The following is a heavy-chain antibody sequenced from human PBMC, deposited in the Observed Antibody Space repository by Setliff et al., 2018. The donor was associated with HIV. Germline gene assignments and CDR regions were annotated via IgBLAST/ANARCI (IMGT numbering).Heavy chain of an antibody. CDR2: IGPYHDRT. D-gene: IGHD4-17*01. J-gene: IGHJ4*02. Sequence: ASVKVSCKTSGYMFIAYGMSWVRRAPGQGLEWMGWIGPYHDRTAYAQEFQGRVTMSRDTSTSTVYMELSSLRSEDTAVYYCARSPGDYLFDYWGQGALVTVSS. CDR1: GYMFIAYG. V-gene: IGHV1-18*01. CDR3: ARSPGDYLFDY.